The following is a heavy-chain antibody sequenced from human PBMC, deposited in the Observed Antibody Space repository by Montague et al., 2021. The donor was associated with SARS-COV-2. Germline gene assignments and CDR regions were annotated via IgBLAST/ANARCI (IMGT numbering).Heavy chain of an antibody. J-gene: IGHJ4*02. Sequence: SLRLSCAASGFTASSNYMSWVRQAPGKGLEWVSVIYSGGSTYYADSVKGRFTISRDNSKNTLYLQMNSLRAEDTAVYYCARHDYGDYKADYWGQGTLVTVSS. D-gene: IGHD4-17*01. CDR2: IYSGGST. CDR1: GFTASSNY. CDR3: ARHDYGDYKADY. V-gene: IGHV3-66*02.